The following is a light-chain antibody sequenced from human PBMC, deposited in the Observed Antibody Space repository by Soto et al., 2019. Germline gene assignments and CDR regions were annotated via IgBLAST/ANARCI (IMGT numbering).Light chain of an antibody. CDR3: LQYDTRPYT. Sequence: DIQMTQSPSSLSASVGDRVTITCQASHDITNDVNWYQHKPGQAPKGVIYDASKLEVGVPSRFSGRRAGADFAVYLTGLQPDDIATYLFLQYDTRPYTFGQGTKLE. V-gene: IGKV1-33*01. CDR1: HDITND. CDR2: DAS. J-gene: IGKJ2*01.